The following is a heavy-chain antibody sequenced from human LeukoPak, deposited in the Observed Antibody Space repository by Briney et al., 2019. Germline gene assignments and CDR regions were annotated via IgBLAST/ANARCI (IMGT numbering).Heavy chain of an antibody. Sequence: ASVKVSCKASGYTFITHGLTWVRQAPGQGLEWMGWISAYNGNTIYAQTLQDRLTMTTDTSTSTAYMELRSLRSDDTVVYYCARGRLRYLDWTRAYSDYWGQGTLVTVSS. J-gene: IGHJ4*02. V-gene: IGHV1-18*01. CDR3: ARGRLRYLDWTRAYSDY. D-gene: IGHD3-9*01. CDR1: GYTFITHG. CDR2: ISAYNGNT.